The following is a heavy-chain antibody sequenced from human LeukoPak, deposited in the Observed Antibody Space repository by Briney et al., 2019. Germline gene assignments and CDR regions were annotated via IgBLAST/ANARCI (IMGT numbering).Heavy chain of an antibody. V-gene: IGHV1-8*03. CDR2: MNPNSGNT. J-gene: IGHJ5*02. CDR1: GYTFTSYD. D-gene: IGHD4-11*01. CDR3: ARPHTVLYNWFDP. Sequence: GASVKVSCKASGYTFTSYDINWVRQATGQGLEWMGWMNPNSGNTGYAQKFQGRVTITRNTSISTAYMELSSLRSEDTAVYYCARPHTVLYNWFDPWGQGTLVTVSS.